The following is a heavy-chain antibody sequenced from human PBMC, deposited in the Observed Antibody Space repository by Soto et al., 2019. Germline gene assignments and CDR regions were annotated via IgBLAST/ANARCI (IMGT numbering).Heavy chain of an antibody. Sequence: PGGSLRLSCAASGFTFSSYGMHWVRQAPGKGLEWVAVIWYDGSNKYYADSVKGRFTISRDNSKNTLYLQMNSLRAEDTAVYYCARDIVTYSYVVDYWGQGTLVTVSS. CDR1: GFTFSSYG. J-gene: IGHJ4*02. V-gene: IGHV3-33*01. CDR2: IWYDGSNK. D-gene: IGHD5-18*01. CDR3: ARDIVTYSYVVDY.